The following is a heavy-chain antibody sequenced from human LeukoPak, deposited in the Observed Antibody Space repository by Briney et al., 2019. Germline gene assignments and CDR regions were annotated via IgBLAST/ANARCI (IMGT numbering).Heavy chain of an antibody. V-gene: IGHV4-30-2*01. CDR3: ARTYCSSTSCYDGNYYYGMDV. J-gene: IGHJ6*04. CDR2: IYHSGST. Sequence: SETLSLTCAVSGGSISSGGYSWSWIRQPPRKGLEWIGYIYHSGSTYYNPSLKSRVTISVDRSKNQFSLKLSSVTAADTAVYYCARTYCSSTSCYDGNYYYGMDVWGKGTTVTVSS. D-gene: IGHD2-2*01. CDR1: GGSISSGGYS.